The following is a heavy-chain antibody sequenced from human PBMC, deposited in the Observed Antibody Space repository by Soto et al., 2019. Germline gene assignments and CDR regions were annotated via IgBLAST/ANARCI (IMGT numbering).Heavy chain of an antibody. J-gene: IGHJ6*02. Sequence: EVQLVESGGGLVQPGGSLRLSCAASGFTFSSYSMNWVRQAPGKGLEWVSYISSSSSTIYYADSVKGRFTISRDNAKNSLYLQRNSLRDEDTAVYYCASGATTSYYYYGMDVWGQGTTVTVSS. CDR2: ISSSSSTI. CDR1: GFTFSSYS. V-gene: IGHV3-48*02. CDR3: ASGATTSYYYYGMDV. D-gene: IGHD4-17*01.